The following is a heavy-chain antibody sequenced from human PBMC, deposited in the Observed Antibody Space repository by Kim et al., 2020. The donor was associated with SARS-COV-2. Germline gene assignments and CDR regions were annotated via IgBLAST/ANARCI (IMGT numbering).Heavy chain of an antibody. D-gene: IGHD3-3*01. Sequence: ASVKVSCKASGYTFTSYGISWVRQAPGQGLEWMGWISAYNGNTNYAQKLQGRVTMTTDTSTSTAYMELRSLRSDDTAVYYCARDSAKVLRFLEWLQDDNWFDPWGQGTLVPVSS. V-gene: IGHV1-18*01. CDR1: GYTFTSYG. CDR3: ARDSAKVLRFLEWLQDDNWFDP. J-gene: IGHJ5*02. CDR2: ISAYNGNT.